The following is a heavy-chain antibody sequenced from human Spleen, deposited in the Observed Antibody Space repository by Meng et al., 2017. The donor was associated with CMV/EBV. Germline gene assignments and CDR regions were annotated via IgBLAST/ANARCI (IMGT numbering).Heavy chain of an antibody. CDR1: VYTFTRYG. CDR3: ARDMVRGVIIARGWFDP. CDR2: ISAYNGNT. J-gene: IGHJ5*02. D-gene: IGHD3-10*01. Sequence: ASVKVSCKASVYTFTRYGISWVQQAPGQGLEWMGWISAYNGNTNYAQKLQGRVTMTTDTSTSTAYMELRSLRSDDTAVYFCARDMVRGVIIARGWFDPWGQGTLVTVSS. V-gene: IGHV1-18*01.